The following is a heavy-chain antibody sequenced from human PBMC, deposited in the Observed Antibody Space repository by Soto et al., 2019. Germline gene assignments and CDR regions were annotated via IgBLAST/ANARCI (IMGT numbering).Heavy chain of an antibody. V-gene: IGHV4-4*02. CDR2: IYPSGST. CDR1: GGSISTSNW. CDR3: ARDDGRCISTGCCPLAY. D-gene: IGHD2-2*01. Sequence: QVQLQESGPGLVKPSGTLSLTCAVPGGSISTSNWWRWVRRPPGKGLAWIGEIYPSGSTNYNPSLDSGVSISLDQSQKQYYLALSSVTAADPAVSYCARDDGRCISTGCCPLAYWGQGLLVTVSS. J-gene: IGHJ4*02.